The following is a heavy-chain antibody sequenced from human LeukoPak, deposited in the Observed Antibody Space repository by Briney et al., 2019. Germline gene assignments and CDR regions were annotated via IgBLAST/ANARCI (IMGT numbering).Heavy chain of an antibody. V-gene: IGHV4-39*07. CDR3: ARGGPGEGNYSYMDV. J-gene: IGHJ6*03. Sequence: PLETLSLTCTVSGGSISTSNYYWGWIRQPPGKGLEWIGNIFYSGSTYYSPSLRSRVTISLDTSRNQFSLKLNSVTAADTAVYYCARGGPGEGNYSYMDVWGKGTTVTISS. CDR1: GGSISTSNYY. CDR2: IFYSGST. D-gene: IGHD2-21*01.